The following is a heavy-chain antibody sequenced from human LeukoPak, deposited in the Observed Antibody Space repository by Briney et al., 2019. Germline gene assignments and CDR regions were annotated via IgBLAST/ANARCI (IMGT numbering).Heavy chain of an antibody. CDR1: GFTFSSYA. J-gene: IGHJ4*02. CDR2: ISGSGGST. V-gene: IGHV3-23*01. D-gene: IGHD6-6*01. Sequence: GGSLRLSCAASGFTFSSYAMSWVRQAPGKGLEWVSVISGSGGSTYYADSVKGRFTISRDNSKNTLYLQMNSLRAEDTAVYYCAKGNRYSSSGYFDYWGQGTLVTVSS. CDR3: AKGNRYSSSGYFDY.